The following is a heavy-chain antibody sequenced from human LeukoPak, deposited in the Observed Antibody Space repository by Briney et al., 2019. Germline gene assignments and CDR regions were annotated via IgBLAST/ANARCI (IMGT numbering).Heavy chain of an antibody. J-gene: IGHJ5*02. V-gene: IGHV4-59*01. CDR3: ARFGYYYGSSGYYYVPNWFDP. Sequence: SETLSLTCTVSGGSISSYYWSWIRQPPGKGLEGIGYIYYSGSTNYNPSLKSRVTISVDTSKNQFSLKLSSVTAADTGVYYCARFGYYYGSSGYYYVPNWFDPWGQGTLVTVSS. CDR1: GGSISSYY. CDR2: IYYSGST. D-gene: IGHD3-22*01.